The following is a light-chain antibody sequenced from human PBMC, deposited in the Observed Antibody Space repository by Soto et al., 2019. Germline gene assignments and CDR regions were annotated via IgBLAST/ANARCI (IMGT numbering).Light chain of an antibody. Sequence: QSAPTRPASLSGAPGQALTIFRPGNSSEVGSYNLVSWYKQHPGNAPKLMIYEVSKRPSGVSNRFSGSKSGNTASLKFSGLQPEDEADYYSWSYAGSYVFGPGTKVPVL. V-gene: IGLV2-23*02. CDR3: WSYAGSYV. CDR1: SSEVGSYNL. J-gene: IGLJ1*01. CDR2: EVS.